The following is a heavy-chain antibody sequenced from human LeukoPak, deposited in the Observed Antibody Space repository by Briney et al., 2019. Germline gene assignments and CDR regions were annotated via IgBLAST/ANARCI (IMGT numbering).Heavy chain of an antibody. D-gene: IGHD3-3*01. CDR1: GGSFSGYY. Sequence: PSETLSLTCAVYGGSFSGYYWSWIRQPPGKGLEWIGEINHSGSTNYNPSLKSRVTISVDTSKNQFSLKLSSVTAADTAVYYCASFGVDYYFDYWGQGTLVTVSS. CDR2: INHSGST. V-gene: IGHV4-34*01. J-gene: IGHJ4*02. CDR3: ASFGVDYYFDY.